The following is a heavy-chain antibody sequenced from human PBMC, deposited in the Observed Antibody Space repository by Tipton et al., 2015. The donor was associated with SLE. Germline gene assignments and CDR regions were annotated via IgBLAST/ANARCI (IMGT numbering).Heavy chain of an antibody. CDR3: ARALSGGSVLDI. CDR2: ISSDGSNK. Sequence: SLRLSCAASGFTFSNYAIHWVRQAPGKGLEWVADISSDGSNKHYADSVKGRVTISRDNSKNTLSLQMNSLRPDDTAVYYCARALSGGSVLDIWGQGTMVTVSS. V-gene: IGHV3-30-3*01. CDR1: GFTFSNYA. D-gene: IGHD1-26*01. J-gene: IGHJ3*02.